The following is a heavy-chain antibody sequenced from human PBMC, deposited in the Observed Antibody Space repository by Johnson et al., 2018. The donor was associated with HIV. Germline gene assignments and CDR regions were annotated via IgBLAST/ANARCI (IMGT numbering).Heavy chain of an antibody. CDR3: ARARAGAFDI. Sequence: VLLVESGGGLVQPGGSLRLSCAASGFTFSSYWMSWVRQAPGKGLEWVANIKQDGSEKYYVDSVKGRFTISRDNSKNTLYLQMNNLRAEDTAIFYCARARAGAFDIWGQGTMVTVSS. CDR2: IKQDGSEK. D-gene: IGHD6-19*01. J-gene: IGHJ3*02. V-gene: IGHV3-7*01. CDR1: GFTFSSYW.